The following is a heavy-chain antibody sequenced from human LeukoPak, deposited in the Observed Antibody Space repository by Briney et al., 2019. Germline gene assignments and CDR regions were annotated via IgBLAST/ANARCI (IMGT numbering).Heavy chain of an antibody. CDR1: GDSISSYY. CDR2: IYYTGTT. V-gene: IGHV4-59*08. CDR3: ARRLTTGTNDY. J-gene: IGHJ4*02. Sequence: SETLSLTCTVSGDSISSYYWSWIRQPPGKGLEWIGYIYYTGTTNYNPSLKSRLTISVDTSKSQFSLRLSSVAAADTAVYYCARRLTTGTNDYWGQGTLVTVSS. D-gene: IGHD1-7*01.